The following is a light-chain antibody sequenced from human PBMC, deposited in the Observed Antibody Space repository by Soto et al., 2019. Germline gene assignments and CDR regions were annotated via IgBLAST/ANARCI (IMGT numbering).Light chain of an antibody. CDR1: QNINNY. CDR2: DAS. V-gene: IGKV1-33*01. Sequence: DIQMTQSPSSLSASVGDRVTITCQAIQNINNYLNWYQQKPGKAPKLLIYDASNLETGVPSRFSGSGSGTDFTFTISGLQPGDIATYYCQQYDTLPLTFGGGTKVDIK. CDR3: QQYDTLPLT. J-gene: IGKJ4*01.